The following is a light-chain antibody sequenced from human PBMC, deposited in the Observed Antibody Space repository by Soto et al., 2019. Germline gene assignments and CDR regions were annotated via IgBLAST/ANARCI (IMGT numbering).Light chain of an antibody. CDR2: LAS. CDR1: QDITYD. CDR3: LHHNSYPPV. Sequence: DIQMTQSPSSLSASVGDRVTITCRASQDITYDCAWYQQRAGRAPMPLKSLASRFASVVPSEFSGSGSGTEFTLTISSLQPEDFATYCCLHHNSYPPVFGQGTKLEIK. V-gene: IGKV1-17*01. J-gene: IGKJ2*01.